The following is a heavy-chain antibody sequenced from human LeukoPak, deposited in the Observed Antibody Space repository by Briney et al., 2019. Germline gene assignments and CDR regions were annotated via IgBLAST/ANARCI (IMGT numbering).Heavy chain of an antibody. D-gene: IGHD6-13*01. J-gene: IGHJ6*03. CDR3: TTESSSWYGVNYYYYYYMDV. CDR2: IKSKTDGGTT. Sequence: GGSLRLSCAASGFTFSNAWMSWVRQAPGKGLEWVGRIKSKTDGGTTDYAAPVKGRFTFSRHDSKNTLYLQMNSLKTEDTAVYYCTTESSSWYGVNYYYYYYMDVWGKGTTVTVSS. CDR1: GFTFSNAW. V-gene: IGHV3-15*01.